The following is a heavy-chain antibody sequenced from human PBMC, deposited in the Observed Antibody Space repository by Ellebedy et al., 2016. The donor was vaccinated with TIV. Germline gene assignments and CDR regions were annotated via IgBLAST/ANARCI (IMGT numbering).Heavy chain of an antibody. CDR2: IFYTGTT. J-gene: IGHJ4*02. CDR1: GGSISSRSHY. Sequence: MPSETLSLTCTVSGGSISSRSHYWAWIRQPPGKGLEWIGSIFYTGTTYDSPSLKSRVTISVDTSKNQFSLKLSSVTAADTAVYYCARRSSGSYDLDWGQGTLVTVSS. V-gene: IGHV4-39*01. D-gene: IGHD1-26*01. CDR3: ARRSSGSYDLD.